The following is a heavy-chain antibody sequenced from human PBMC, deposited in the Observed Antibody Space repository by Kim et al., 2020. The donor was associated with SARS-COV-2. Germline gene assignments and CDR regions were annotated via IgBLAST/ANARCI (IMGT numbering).Heavy chain of an antibody. Sequence: SETLSLTCTVSGGSISSGGYYWSWIRQHPGKGLEWIGYIYYSGSTYYNPSLKSRVTISVDTSKNQFSLKLSSVTAADTAAYYCARSIAPNSHYSNYDWFDPWGQGTLVTVSS. J-gene: IGHJ5*02. CDR3: ARSIAPNSHYSNYDWFDP. V-gene: IGHV4-31*03. CDR2: IYYSGST. CDR1: GGSISSGGYY. D-gene: IGHD4-4*01.